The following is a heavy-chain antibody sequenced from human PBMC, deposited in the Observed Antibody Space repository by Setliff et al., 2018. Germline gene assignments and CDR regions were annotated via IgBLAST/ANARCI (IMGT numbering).Heavy chain of an antibody. V-gene: IGHV1-3*01. Sequence: AASVKVSCKASGYTFTSYYMHWVRQAPGQRLEWMGWINAGNGNTKYSQKFQGRVTITRDTSASTAYMELSSLRSEDTAVYYCARDPSYGDYGFDYWGQGTLVTVSS. CDR3: ARDPSYGDYGFDY. D-gene: IGHD4-17*01. CDR1: GYTFTSYY. CDR2: INAGNGNT. J-gene: IGHJ4*02.